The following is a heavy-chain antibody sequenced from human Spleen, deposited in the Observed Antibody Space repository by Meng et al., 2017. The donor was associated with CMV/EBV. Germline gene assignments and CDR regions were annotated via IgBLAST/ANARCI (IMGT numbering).Heavy chain of an antibody. Sequence: SETLSLTCTVSDDSVSSGNYHWSWIRQPPGKGLEWIGFIYYSGSTNYNPSLKNRVTISLDTSKNQFSLKLRSVTVADTALYYCARGKYSYVFWAMDVWGQETTVTVSS. CDR3: ARGKYSYVFWAMDV. V-gene: IGHV4-61*01. CDR1: DDSVSSGNYH. D-gene: IGHD5-18*01. CDR2: IYYSGST. J-gene: IGHJ6*02.